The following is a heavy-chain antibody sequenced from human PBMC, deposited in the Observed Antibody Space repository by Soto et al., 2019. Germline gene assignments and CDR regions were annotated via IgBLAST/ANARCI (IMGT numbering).Heavy chain of an antibody. Sequence: QVQLQESGPRLVKSSETLSLVCSVSGDSIIRSFWGWIRQSPGKGLEYIGYISASGGTNYDPSLQSRVSITDDTSKNQSSLKLTSVTAADTAVYYCAGGAGGFSVPDSVDIWGQVTRVTVSS. D-gene: IGHD1-26*01. V-gene: IGHV4-59*01. CDR3: AGGAGGFSVPDSVDI. CDR2: ISASGGT. J-gene: IGHJ3*02. CDR1: GDSIIRSF.